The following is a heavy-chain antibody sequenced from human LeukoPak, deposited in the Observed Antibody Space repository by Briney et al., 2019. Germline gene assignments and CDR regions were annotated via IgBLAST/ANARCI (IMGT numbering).Heavy chain of an antibody. Sequence: SVKVSCKASGGTFSSYAISWVRQAPGQGLEWMGGIIPIFGTANYAQKFQGRVTITADKSTSTAYMDLSSLRSEDTAVYYCATERRDRAAAAFDPWGQGTLVTVSS. CDR1: GGTFSSYA. J-gene: IGHJ5*02. D-gene: IGHD6-13*01. CDR3: ATERRDRAAAAFDP. CDR2: IIPIFGTA. V-gene: IGHV1-69*06.